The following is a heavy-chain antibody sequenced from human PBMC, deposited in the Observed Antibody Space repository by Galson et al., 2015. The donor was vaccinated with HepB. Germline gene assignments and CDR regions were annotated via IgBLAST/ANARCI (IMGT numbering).Heavy chain of an antibody. CDR2: IYYSGST. J-gene: IGHJ4*02. CDR1: DGSISSYY. Sequence: QVQLQESGPGLVKPSETLSLTCTVSDGSISSYYWSWIRQPPGKGLEWVGYIYYSGSTNYNPSLKSRVTISVDTSKNHFSLKLSSVTAADTAVYYCARAYYDSRGYYYSFDYWGQGTLVTVSS. V-gene: IGHV4-59*01. CDR3: ARAYYDSRGYYYSFDY. D-gene: IGHD3-22*01.